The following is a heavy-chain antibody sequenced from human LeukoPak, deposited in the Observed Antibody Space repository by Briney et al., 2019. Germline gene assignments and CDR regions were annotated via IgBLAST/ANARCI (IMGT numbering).Heavy chain of an antibody. CDR2: ISGSGGST. J-gene: IGHJ4*02. CDR3: AKAEIVATPGDEGWAIDFDY. Sequence: GGSLRLSCAASGFTFSSYAMSWVRQAPGKGLEWASAISGSGGSTYYADSVKGRFTISRDNSKNTLYLQMNSLRAEDTAVYYCAKAEIVATPGDEGWAIDFDYWGQGTLVTVSS. V-gene: IGHV3-23*01. D-gene: IGHD5-12*01. CDR1: GFTFSSYA.